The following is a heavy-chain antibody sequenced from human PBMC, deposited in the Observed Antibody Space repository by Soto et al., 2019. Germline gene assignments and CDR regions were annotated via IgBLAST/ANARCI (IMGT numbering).Heavy chain of an antibody. Sequence: ASVKVSCKASACTLTSYYMHWVRQAPGQGLEWMGILNPSGGRTSYAHKFQGRVTMTTDTSTSTVYMELSSLRSDDTAVYYCARGVCGGGSCYGPASYYYYYGLDVWG. CDR3: ARGVCGGGSCYGPASYYYYYGLDV. CDR1: ACTLTSYY. CDR2: LNPSGGRT. D-gene: IGHD2-15*01. J-gene: IGHJ6*02. V-gene: IGHV1-46*01.